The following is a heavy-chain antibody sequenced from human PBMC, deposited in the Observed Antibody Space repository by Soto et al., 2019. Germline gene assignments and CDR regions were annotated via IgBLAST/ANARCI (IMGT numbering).Heavy chain of an antibody. J-gene: IGHJ4*02. D-gene: IGHD3-10*01. V-gene: IGHV3-33*01. CDR2: IWFDGSSK. Sequence: PGRSLRLSCAASGFIFSNFGMHWVRQAPGKGLEWVAGIWFDGSSKSYADSVKGRFTLSRDNSKNWLYLQMDSLRAEDTALYYCARDPAGLRGNFDCWGQGTLVTVSS. CDR3: ARDPAGLRGNFDC. CDR1: GFIFSNFG.